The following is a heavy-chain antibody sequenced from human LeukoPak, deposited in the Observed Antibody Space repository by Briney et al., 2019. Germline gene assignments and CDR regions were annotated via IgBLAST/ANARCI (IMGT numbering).Heavy chain of an antibody. J-gene: IGHJ6*03. D-gene: IGHD2-2*02. CDR3: VRLTLDTVYPYYYYMDV. Sequence: GGSLRLSCAASGFTFSSYSMNWVRQAPGKGLEWVSYISSSSSTIYYADSVKGRFTISRDNAKNSLYLQMNSLKTEDTAVYYCVRLTLDTVYPYYYYMDVWGKGTTVTVSS. CDR2: ISSSSSTI. CDR1: GFTFSSYS. V-gene: IGHV3-48*04.